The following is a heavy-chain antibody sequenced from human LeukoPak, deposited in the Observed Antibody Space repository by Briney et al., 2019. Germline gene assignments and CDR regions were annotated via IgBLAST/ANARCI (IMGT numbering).Heavy chain of an antibody. V-gene: IGHV4-34*01. CDR1: GGSFSGYY. CDR2: INHSGST. Sequence: SETLSLTCAVYGGSFSGYYWSWIRQPPGKGLEWIGEINHSGSTNYNPSLKSRVTISVDTSKNQFSLKLSSVTAADTAVHYCARDYGSGSYYYYYYGMDVWGQGTTVTVSS. D-gene: IGHD3-10*01. J-gene: IGHJ6*02. CDR3: ARDYGSGSYYYYYYGMDV.